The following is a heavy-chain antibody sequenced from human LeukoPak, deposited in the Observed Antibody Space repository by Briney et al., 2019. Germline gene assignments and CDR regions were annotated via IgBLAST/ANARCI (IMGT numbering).Heavy chain of an antibody. V-gene: IGHV7-4-1*02. CDR2: INTNTGNP. CDR1: GYTFTSYA. CDR3: ARGIVVVPAADFDY. D-gene: IGHD2-2*01. J-gene: IGHJ4*02. Sequence: ASVKVSCKASGYTFTSYAMNWVRQAPGQGLEWMGWINTNTGNPTYAQGFTGRFVFSLDTSVSTAYLQISSLKAEDTAVYYCARGIVVVPAADFDYWGQGTLVTVSS.